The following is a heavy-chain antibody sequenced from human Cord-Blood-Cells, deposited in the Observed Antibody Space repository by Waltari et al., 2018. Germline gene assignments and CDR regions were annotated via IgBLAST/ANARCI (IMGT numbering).Heavy chain of an antibody. D-gene: IGHD6-19*01. J-gene: IGHJ5*02. Sequence: QVQLVQSGAEVKKTGASVKVSCTASGYTCTGYYLHWVRQAPGQGLEWMGRINPNSGGTNYAQKFQGRVTMTRDTSISTAYMELSRLRSDDTAVYYCAFTVAGRDWFDPWGQGTLVTVSS. CDR3: AFTVAGRDWFDP. CDR2: INPNSGGT. CDR1: GYTCTGYY. V-gene: IGHV1-2*06.